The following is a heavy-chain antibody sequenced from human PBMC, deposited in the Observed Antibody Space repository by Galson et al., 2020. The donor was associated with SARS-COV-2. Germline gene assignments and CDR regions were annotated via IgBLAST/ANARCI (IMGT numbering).Heavy chain of an antibody. CDR1: GFTFSSYA. J-gene: IGHJ6*02. CDR3: AKWETRYYDILTGYYGIDYFYYYGMDV. D-gene: IGHD3-9*01. Sequence: GGSLRLSCAASGFTFSSYAMSWVRQAPGKGLEWVSGISGSGGTTYYADSVKGRFTISRDNSKNTLYLQMSSLRAEDTAVYYCAKWETRYYDILTGYYGIDYFYYYGMDVWGQGTTVTVSS. CDR2: ISGSGGTT. V-gene: IGHV3-23*01.